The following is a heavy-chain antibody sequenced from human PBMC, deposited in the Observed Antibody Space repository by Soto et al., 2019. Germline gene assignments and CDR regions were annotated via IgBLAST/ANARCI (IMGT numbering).Heavy chain of an antibody. Sequence: QITLKESGPPLVKPTQTLTLTCTFSGFSLSTSGVGVGWIRQPPGKALEWLALIYWDDDKRYSPSLKSRLTISKDTSKNQVVLTMTNMDPVDTATYYCVHHGYYSCGLDVWGQGTTVTVSS. J-gene: IGHJ6*02. CDR1: GFSLSTSGVG. V-gene: IGHV2-5*02. CDR3: VHHGYYSCGLDV. CDR2: IYWDDDK.